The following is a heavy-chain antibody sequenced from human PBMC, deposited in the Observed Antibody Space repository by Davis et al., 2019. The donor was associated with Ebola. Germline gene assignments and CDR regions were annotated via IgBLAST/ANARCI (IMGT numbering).Heavy chain of an antibody. V-gene: IGHV3-30-3*01. Sequence: GESLKISCAASRFTFSSYAMHWVRQAPGKGPEWVAVISYDGSNKYYADSVKGRFTISRDNAKNSLYLQMNSLRDEDTAVYYCARDGGWNGMDVWGQGTTVTVSS. D-gene: IGHD6-19*01. CDR2: ISYDGSNK. J-gene: IGHJ6*02. CDR3: ARDGGWNGMDV. CDR1: RFTFSSYA.